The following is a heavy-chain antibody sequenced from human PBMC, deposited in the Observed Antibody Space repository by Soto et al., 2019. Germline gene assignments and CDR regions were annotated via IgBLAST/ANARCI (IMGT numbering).Heavy chain of an antibody. D-gene: IGHD1-7*01. CDR1: GCSVSSSTHY. CDR3: ARDGSRITGTTDYYYGMDV. J-gene: IGHJ6*02. Sequence: SETLSLTCTLSGCSVSSSTHYWGWIRQPHGKGLECIANIYYSGSTHYNPALKSRVTISVDTSKNQFSLKLSSVTAADTAVYYCARDGSRITGTTDYYYGMDVWGQGTTVTVSS. V-gene: IGHV4-39*07. CDR2: IYYSGST.